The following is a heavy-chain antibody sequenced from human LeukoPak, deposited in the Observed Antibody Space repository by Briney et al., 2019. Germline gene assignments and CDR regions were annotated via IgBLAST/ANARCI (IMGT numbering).Heavy chain of an antibody. J-gene: IGHJ4*02. CDR3: ATCKYGDCFFDY. Sequence: GGSLRLSCAASGFTLSTDHMSWVRQAPGKGLEWVAVSYSSGSRHYAESVKGRFTISRDNSKNTLDLQMNSLRVEDTAVYYCATCKYGDCFFDYWGQGTLVTVSS. V-gene: IGHV3-53*01. CDR1: GFTLSTDH. CDR2: SYSSGSR. D-gene: IGHD4-17*01.